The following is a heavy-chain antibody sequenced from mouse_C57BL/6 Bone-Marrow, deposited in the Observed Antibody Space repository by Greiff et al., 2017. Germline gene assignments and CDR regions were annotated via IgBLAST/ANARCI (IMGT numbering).Heavy chain of an antibody. J-gene: IGHJ4*01. Sequence: VQLQESGAELVKPGASVKISCKASGYAFSSYWMNWVKQRPGKGLEWIGQIYPGDGDTNYNGKFKGKATLTADKSSSTAYMQLSSLTSEDSAVYFCASSPYDDYAMDYWGQGTSVTVSS. V-gene: IGHV1-80*01. CDR1: GYAFSSYW. CDR2: IYPGDGDT. D-gene: IGHD2-12*01. CDR3: ASSPYDDYAMDY.